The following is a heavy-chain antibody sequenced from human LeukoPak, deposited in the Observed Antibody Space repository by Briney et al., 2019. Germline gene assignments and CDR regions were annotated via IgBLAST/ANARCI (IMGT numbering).Heavy chain of an antibody. Sequence: PGGSLRLSCAASGFTFSSYGMHWVRQAPGKGLEWVAVIWYDGSNKYYADSVKGRFTISRDNSKNTLYLQMNSLRAEDTAVYYCANSLGIAARSFDYWGQGTLVTVSS. V-gene: IGHV3-33*06. CDR2: IWYDGSNK. D-gene: IGHD6-6*01. CDR3: ANSLGIAARSFDY. J-gene: IGHJ4*02. CDR1: GFTFSSYG.